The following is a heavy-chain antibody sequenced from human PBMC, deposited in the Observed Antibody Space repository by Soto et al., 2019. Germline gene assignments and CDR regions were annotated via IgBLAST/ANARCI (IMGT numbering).Heavy chain of an antibody. CDR2: ISDTGGNT. CDR3: AKAGPNSHGRNYFDH. D-gene: IGHD1-26*01. V-gene: IGHV3-23*01. J-gene: IGHJ4*02. CDR1: GFTLSSYA. Sequence: GGSLRLYCTSSGFTLSSYATSWFRQAPGKGLEWISSISDTGGNTYYADSMKGRFTISRDNSKNTLYLQMNSLRAEDTAVYYCAKAGPNSHGRNYFDHWGQGTLVTVSS.